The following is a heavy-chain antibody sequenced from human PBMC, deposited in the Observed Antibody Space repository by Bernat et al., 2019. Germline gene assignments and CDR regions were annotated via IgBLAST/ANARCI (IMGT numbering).Heavy chain of an antibody. D-gene: IGHD4-17*01. V-gene: IGHV3-21*01. J-gene: IGHJ4*02. Sequence: EVQLLESGGGLVQPGGSLRLSCAASGFTFSSYSMNWVRQAPGKGLEWVSSISSNSNYIYYAASVKGRFTISRDNAKNSLYLQMNSLRAEDTAVYYCARDRHDYGDKAPDYWGQGTLVTVSS. CDR1: GFTFSSYS. CDR3: ARDRHDYGDKAPDY. CDR2: ISSNSNYI.